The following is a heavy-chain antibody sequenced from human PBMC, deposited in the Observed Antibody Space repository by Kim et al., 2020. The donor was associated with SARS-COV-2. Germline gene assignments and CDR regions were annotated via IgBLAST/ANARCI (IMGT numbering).Heavy chain of an antibody. J-gene: IGHJ4*02. CDR2: INPSDGTT. V-gene: IGHV1-46*01. CDR1: GYTLTNYY. CDR3: ARGLLAGGSYFFDY. D-gene: IGHD1-26*01. Sequence: ASVKVSCKASGYTLTNYYLHWVRQAPGQGLEWMGIINPSDGTTTYAPKFLGRVTMTRDTSTTTVYMDLRSLRSEDTAVYFCARGLLAGGSYFFDYWGQGTLVSVSS.